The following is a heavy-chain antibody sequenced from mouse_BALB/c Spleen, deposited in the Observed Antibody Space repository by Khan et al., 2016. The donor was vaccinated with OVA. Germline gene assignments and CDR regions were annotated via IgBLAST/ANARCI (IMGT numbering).Heavy chain of an antibody. J-gene: IGHJ3*01. CDR2: IDPFNDDT. CDR3: ARHGSISWFAD. D-gene: IGHD1-1*01. CDR1: GYSFTTYY. V-gene: IGHV1S135*01. Sequence: VQLKQSGPELMKPGASVKISCKASGYSFTTYYIHWVKQSHGKSLEWIGYIDPFNDDTNYNQKFKGKATLTVDKSSSTAYMHLSSLTSDDSAVYYCARHGSISWFADWGQGTLVTVSA.